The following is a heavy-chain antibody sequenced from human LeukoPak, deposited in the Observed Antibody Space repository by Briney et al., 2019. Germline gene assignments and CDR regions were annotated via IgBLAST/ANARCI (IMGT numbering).Heavy chain of an antibody. J-gene: IGHJ4*02. CDR3: ARDPAKFWSGHDY. CDR1: GFIFSEYS. V-gene: IGHV3-48*01. CDR2: INTNGRTI. D-gene: IGHD3-3*01. Sequence: PGGSLRLSCAASGFIFSEYSLIWVRQAPGAGLEWVSYINTNGRTIYYADSVKGRFTISRDNSKNTLYVQMNSLRAEDTAVYYCARDPAKFWSGHDYWGQGTLVTVSS.